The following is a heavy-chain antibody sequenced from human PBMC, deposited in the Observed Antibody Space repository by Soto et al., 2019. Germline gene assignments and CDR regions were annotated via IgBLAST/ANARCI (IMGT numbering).Heavy chain of an antibody. V-gene: IGHV1-18*01. CDR3: ARDQRAYYDSSGKDAFDI. Sequence: QVQLVQSGAEVKKPGASVKVSCKASGYTFTSYGISWVRQAPGQGLEWMGWISAYNGNTNYAQKLQGRVNMTTDTSTSTAYMELRSLRSDDTAVYYCARDQRAYYDSSGKDAFDIWGQGTMVTVSS. CDR1: GYTFTSYG. J-gene: IGHJ3*02. D-gene: IGHD3-22*01. CDR2: ISAYNGNT.